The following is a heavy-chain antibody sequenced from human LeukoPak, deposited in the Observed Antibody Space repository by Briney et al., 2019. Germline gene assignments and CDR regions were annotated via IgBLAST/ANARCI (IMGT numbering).Heavy chain of an antibody. Sequence: PGGSLRLSCATSGFTFSSYGMHWVRQAPGKGLQWVAVISYDGSIKYYADSAKGRFTISRDNSKNTLYLQMDSLRAEDTAVYYCAKKSYSGYDSAPFDYWGQGTLVTVSS. J-gene: IGHJ4*02. D-gene: IGHD5-12*01. V-gene: IGHV3-30*18. CDR2: ISYDGSIK. CDR1: GFTFSSYG. CDR3: AKKSYSGYDSAPFDY.